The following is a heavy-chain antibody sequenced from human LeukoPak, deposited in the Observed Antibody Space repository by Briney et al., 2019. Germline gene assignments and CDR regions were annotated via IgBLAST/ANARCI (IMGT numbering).Heavy chain of an antibody. J-gene: IGHJ3*02. CDR1: GFTFSSYA. CDR2: ISSSSSTI. Sequence: GGSLRLSCAASGFTFSSYAMHWVRQAPGKGLEWVSYISSSSSTIYYADSVKGRFTISRDNAKNSLYLQMNSLRAEDTAVYYCARAYHYDPFDIWGQGTMVTVSS. D-gene: IGHD3-16*01. V-gene: IGHV3-48*01. CDR3: ARAYHYDPFDI.